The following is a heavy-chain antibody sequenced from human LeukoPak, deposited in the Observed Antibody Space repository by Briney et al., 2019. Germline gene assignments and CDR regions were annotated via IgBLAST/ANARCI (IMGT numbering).Heavy chain of an antibody. CDR3: SKDRPRSSFDY. V-gene: IGHV3-21*01. CDR2: ISSDGIHT. D-gene: IGHD6-6*01. J-gene: IGHJ4*02. Sequence: GGSLRLSCAASGFTFSSNTMNWVRQAPGKGLECVSSISSDGIHTFYADPVKGRFTISRDNAKNSLYLQMNSLRDEDTAVYYCSKDRPRSSFDYWGQGILVTVSS. CDR1: GFTFSSNT.